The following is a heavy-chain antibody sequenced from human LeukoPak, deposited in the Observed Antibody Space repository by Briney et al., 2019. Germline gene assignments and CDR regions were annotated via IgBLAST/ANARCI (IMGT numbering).Heavy chain of an antibody. CDR2: IYHSGST. CDR1: GGCLSSSNW. V-gene: IGHV4-4*02. Sequence: SGTLSLPRAVSGGCLSSSNWWSWVRQPPRKGVGWIGEIYHSGSTNYNPSLKSRVTISVDKSKNQFSLKLSSVTAADTAVYYCASSVVRWGDFDYWGQGTLVTVSS. J-gene: IGHJ4*02. CDR3: ASSVVRWGDFDY. D-gene: IGHD5-24*01.